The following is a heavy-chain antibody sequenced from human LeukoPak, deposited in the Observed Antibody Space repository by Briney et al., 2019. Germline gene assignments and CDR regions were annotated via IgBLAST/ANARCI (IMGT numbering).Heavy chain of an antibody. J-gene: IGHJ4*02. CDR2: IYYSGST. Sequence: SETLSLTCTVSGGSISSYYWSWIRQPPGKGLEWIGYIYYSGSTNYNPSLKSRVTISVDTSKNQFSLKLSSVTAADTAMYYCARDRYYYGSGTWGYFDYWGQGTLVTVSS. CDR3: ARDRYYYGSGTWGYFDY. D-gene: IGHD3-10*01. V-gene: IGHV4-59*01. CDR1: GGSISSYY.